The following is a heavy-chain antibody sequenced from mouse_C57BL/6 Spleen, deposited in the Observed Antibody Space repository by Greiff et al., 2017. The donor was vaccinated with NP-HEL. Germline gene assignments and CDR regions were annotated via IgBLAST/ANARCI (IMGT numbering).Heavy chain of an antibody. D-gene: IGHD2-4*01. CDR3: ASYDYERDAMDY. V-gene: IGHV1-81*01. Sequence: QVQLKQSGAELARPGASVKLSCKASGYTFTSYGITWVKQRPGQGLEWIGEIYPRSGNTYYNEKFKGKATLTADKSSSTAYMGIRSLTAEDSAVYFCASYDYERDAMDYWGQGTSVTVSS. J-gene: IGHJ4*01. CDR2: IYPRSGNT. CDR1: GYTFTSYG.